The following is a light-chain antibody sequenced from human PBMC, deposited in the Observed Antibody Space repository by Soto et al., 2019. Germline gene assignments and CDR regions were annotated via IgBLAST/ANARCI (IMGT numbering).Light chain of an antibody. CDR3: QQYGSSVT. J-gene: IGKJ3*01. CDR1: QSVSSSY. Sequence: IVLTQSPGTLSLSPGERATLSCRASQSVSSSYLAWYQQKPGQAPRLLIYGASSRATGIPDRFSGSGSGTDFTLTIIRLEPEDFAVYYCQQYGSSVTFGPGNPVDIK. V-gene: IGKV3-20*01. CDR2: GAS.